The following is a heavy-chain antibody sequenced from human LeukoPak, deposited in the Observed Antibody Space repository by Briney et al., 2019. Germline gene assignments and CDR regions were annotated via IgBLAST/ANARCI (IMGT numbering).Heavy chain of an antibody. V-gene: IGHV3-21*01. Sequence: GGSLRLSCTASGFTFSSYSMNWVRQAPGKGLEWVSSISSSSRYIYYADSVKGRFTISRDNGKNSLYLQMNSLRAEDTAVYYCARDLTTSSTAYFHHWGQGTLVTVSS. CDR2: ISSSSRYI. CDR1: GFTFSSYS. J-gene: IGHJ1*01. CDR3: ARDLTTSSTAYFHH. D-gene: IGHD6-6*01.